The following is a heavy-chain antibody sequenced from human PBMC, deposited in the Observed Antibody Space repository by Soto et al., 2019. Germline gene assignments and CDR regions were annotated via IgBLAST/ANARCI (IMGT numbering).Heavy chain of an antibody. V-gene: IGHV3-30*18. D-gene: IGHD6-19*01. CDR1: GFTFSSYG. CDR2: ISYDGSNK. CDR3: AKDRVQWLVTYFDY. Sequence: GGSLRLSCAASGFTFSSYGMHWVRQAPGKGLEWVAVISYDGSNKYYADSVKGRFTISRDNSKNTLYLQMNSLRAEDTAVYYCAKDRVQWLVTYFDYWGQGTLVTVSS. J-gene: IGHJ4*02.